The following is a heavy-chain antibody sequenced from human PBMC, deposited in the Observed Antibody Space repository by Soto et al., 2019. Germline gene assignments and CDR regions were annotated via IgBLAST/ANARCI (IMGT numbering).Heavy chain of an antibody. J-gene: IGHJ6*02. CDR3: ARLRPVVVACAIVYYYYYPMDV. V-gene: IGHV4-34*01. D-gene: IGHD2-2*01. CDR2: INHSGST. Sequence: QVQLQQWGAGLLKPSETLSLTCAVYGGSFSGYYWSWIRQPPGKGLEWIGEINHSGSTNYNPSLKSRVTIYVDTSKCQFSLNLSSVTAADTAVYYCARLRPVVVACAIVYYYYYPMDVWGQGTTVTVYS. CDR1: GGSFSGYY.